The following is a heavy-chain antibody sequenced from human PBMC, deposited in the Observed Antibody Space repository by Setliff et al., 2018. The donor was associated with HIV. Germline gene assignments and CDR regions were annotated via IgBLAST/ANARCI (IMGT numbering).Heavy chain of an antibody. Sequence: PGGSLRLSCAASGFTFSSFEMNWVRQAPGKGLEWVSSISGSGEATYYADSVRGRFTVSRDNSKNTVYLQMHNLRVEDTAVYYCARDDYDISTGYYPDWGQGTLVTVSS. CDR3: ARDDYDISTGYYPD. V-gene: IGHV3-23*01. J-gene: IGHJ4*02. CDR1: GFTFSSFE. D-gene: IGHD3-9*01. CDR2: ISGSGEAT.